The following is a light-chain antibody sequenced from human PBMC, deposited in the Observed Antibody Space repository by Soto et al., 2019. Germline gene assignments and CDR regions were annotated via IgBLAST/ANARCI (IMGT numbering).Light chain of an antibody. V-gene: IGLV2-23*02. CDR3: CSYAGSSTFYV. CDR1: SSDVGSYNL. Sequence: QSVLTQPASVSGSPGQSITISCTGTSSDVGSYNLVSWYQQHPGKAPKLMIYEVSERPSGVSNRFSGSKSGNTASLTISGLQAEDEADYYCCSYAGSSTFYVFGTGTKVTV. CDR2: EVS. J-gene: IGLJ1*01.